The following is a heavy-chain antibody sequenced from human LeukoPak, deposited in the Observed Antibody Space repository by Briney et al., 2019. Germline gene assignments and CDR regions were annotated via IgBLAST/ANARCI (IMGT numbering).Heavy chain of an antibody. D-gene: IGHD6-13*01. CDR2: INHSGST. Sequence: SETLSLTCAVYGGSFSGYYWSWIRQPPGKGLEWIGEINHSGSTNYNPSLKSRVTISVDTSKNQFSLKLSSVTAADTAVYYCARVRVGQLALEWGQGTLVTVSS. CDR1: GGSFSGYY. J-gene: IGHJ4*02. V-gene: IGHV4-34*01. CDR3: ARVRVGQLALE.